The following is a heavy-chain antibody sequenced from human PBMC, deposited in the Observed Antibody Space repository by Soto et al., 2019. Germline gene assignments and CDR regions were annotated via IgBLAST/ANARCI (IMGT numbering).Heavy chain of an antibody. V-gene: IGHV4-59*01. D-gene: IGHD3-22*01. CDR1: GGSISSYY. Sequence: SETLSLTCTVSGGSISSYYWSWIRQPPGKGLEWIGYIYYSGSTNYNPSLKSRVTISVDTSKNQFSLKLSSVTAADTAVYYCERVTYYYDSSGFFDYWGPGTLVTVYS. CDR2: IYYSGST. J-gene: IGHJ4*02. CDR3: ERVTYYYDSSGFFDY.